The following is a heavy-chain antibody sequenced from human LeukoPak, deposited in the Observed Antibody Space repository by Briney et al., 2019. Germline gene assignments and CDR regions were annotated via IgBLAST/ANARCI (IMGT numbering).Heavy chain of an antibody. Sequence: SQTLSLTCTVSGGSISSGSYYWSWIRQPAGKGLEWIGRIYTSGSTNYNPSLKSRVTISVDTSKNQFSLKLSSVTAADTAVYYCAREEPIRWYCSGGSCYGAKNWFDPWGQGTLVTVSS. D-gene: IGHD2-15*01. CDR2: IYTSGST. CDR3: AREEPIRWYCSGGSCYGAKNWFDP. V-gene: IGHV4-61*02. J-gene: IGHJ5*02. CDR1: GGSISSGSYY.